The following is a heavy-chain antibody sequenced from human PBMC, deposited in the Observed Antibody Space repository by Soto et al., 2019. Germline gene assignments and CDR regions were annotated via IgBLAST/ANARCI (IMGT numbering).Heavy chain of an antibody. CDR2: IYYSGST. D-gene: IGHD3-10*01. V-gene: IGHV4-39*01. CDR1: VGSGCRSRWA. Sequence: CTLPVGSGCRSRWARDQYRQHPGKGLEWIGSIYYSGSTYYNPPLKSRVTISVDTSKNQFSLKLSSVTAAYTAVYYCARRSYRFADYWG. J-gene: IGHJ4*01. CDR3: ARRSYRFADY.